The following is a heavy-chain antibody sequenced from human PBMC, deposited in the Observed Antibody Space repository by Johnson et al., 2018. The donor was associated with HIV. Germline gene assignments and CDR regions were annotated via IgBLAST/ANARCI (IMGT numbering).Heavy chain of an antibody. CDR2: ISGSDHST. Sequence: MQLVESGGRVVQPGGSLRLSCGASAFTFSSNDMKWVRQAPGKGLEWVSPISGSDHSTYYADSVKGRFTISRDNSKTTLYLQMNSLRAEDTAVYYCARASHSSGWYGRLGDAFDIWGQGTMVTVSS. D-gene: IGHD6-19*01. CDR3: ARASHSSGWYGRLGDAFDI. J-gene: IGHJ3*02. V-gene: IGHV3-23*04. CDR1: AFTFSSND.